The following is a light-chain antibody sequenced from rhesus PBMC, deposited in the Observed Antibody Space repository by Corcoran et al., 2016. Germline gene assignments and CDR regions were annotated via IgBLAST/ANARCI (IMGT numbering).Light chain of an antibody. CDR3: QKYYDNTYS. J-gene: IGKJ2*01. CDR1: QNIYSN. V-gene: IGKV1S12*01. Sequence: DIQMTQSPSALSASVGDRVPISCRPSQNIYSNLAWYQQQPGKAPKLLIYASSSLQTRIPSLFSGSGYGTEFTLTISRQQTEDSATYYCQKYYDNTYSFGQGTKVEIK. CDR2: ASS.